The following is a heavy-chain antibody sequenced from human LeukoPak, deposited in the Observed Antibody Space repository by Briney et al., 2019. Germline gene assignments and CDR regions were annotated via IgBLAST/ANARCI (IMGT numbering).Heavy chain of an antibody. V-gene: IGHV3-48*03. CDR1: GFTFSNYE. CDR3: ARAEGLERPDC. Sequence: GGSLRLSCAASGFTFSNYEMNWVRQAPGKGLEWVSYISSSGSTIYYADSVKGRFTISRDNAKNSLYLQMNSLRAEDTAVYYCARAEGLERPDCWGQGTLVTVSS. J-gene: IGHJ4*02. CDR2: ISSSGSTI. D-gene: IGHD1-1*01.